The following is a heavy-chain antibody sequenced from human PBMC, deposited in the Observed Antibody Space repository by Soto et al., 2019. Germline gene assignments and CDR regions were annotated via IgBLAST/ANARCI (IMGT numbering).Heavy chain of an antibody. J-gene: IGHJ6*02. CDR3: ARTITMVRGVNTYYYYGMDV. Sequence: GGSLRLSCAASGFTFSSYSMNWVRQAPGKGLEWVSSISSSSSYIYYADSVKGRFTISRDNAKNSLYLQMNSLRAEDTAVYYCARTITMVRGVNTYYYYGMDVWGQGTTVTVSS. V-gene: IGHV3-21*01. CDR1: GFTFSSYS. D-gene: IGHD3-10*01. CDR2: ISSSSSYI.